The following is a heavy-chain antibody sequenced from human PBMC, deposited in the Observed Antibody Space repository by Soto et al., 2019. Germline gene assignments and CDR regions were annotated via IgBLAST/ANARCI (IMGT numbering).Heavy chain of an antibody. J-gene: IGHJ4*02. CDR1: GGSVSSGSYH. V-gene: IGHV4-61*01. Sequence: SETLSLTCIVSGGSVSSGSYHWTWIRQPPGKGLEWIGFIPYNESPDYNPYLQSRVVISIDRGKNQFSLKMTSVTAVDTAVYYCARVGWGGDSWGQGTLVIVSS. D-gene: IGHD7-27*01. CDR2: IPYNESP. CDR3: ARVGWGGDS.